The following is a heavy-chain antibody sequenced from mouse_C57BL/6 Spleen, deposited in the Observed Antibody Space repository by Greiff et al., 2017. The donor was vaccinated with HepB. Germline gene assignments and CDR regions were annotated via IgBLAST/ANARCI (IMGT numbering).Heavy chain of an antibody. CDR1: GFTFSSYA. D-gene: IGHD2-3*01. CDR3: ARDDGYYEYFDY. Sequence: EVKLQESGGGLVKPGGSLKLSCAASGFTFSSYAMSWVRQTPEKRLEWVATISDGGSYTYYPDNVKGRFTISRDNAKNNLYLQMSHLKSEDTAMYYCARDDGYYEYFDYWGQGTTLTVSS. V-gene: IGHV5-4*01. J-gene: IGHJ2*01. CDR2: ISDGGSYT.